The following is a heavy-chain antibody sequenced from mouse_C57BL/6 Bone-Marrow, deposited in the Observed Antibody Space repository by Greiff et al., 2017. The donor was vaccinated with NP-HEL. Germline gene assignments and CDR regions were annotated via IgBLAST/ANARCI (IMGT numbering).Heavy chain of an antibody. CDR3: ARICPFYYGSSYDYAMDY. V-gene: IGHV8-8*01. Sequence: QVTLKVSGPGILQPSQTLSLTCSFSGFSLSTFGMGVGWIRQPSGKGLEWLAHIWWDDDKYYNPALKSRLTISKDTSKNQVFLKIANVDTSDTATYYCARICPFYYGSSYDYAMDYWGQGTSVTVSS. CDR1: GFSLSTFGMG. CDR2: IWWDDDK. J-gene: IGHJ4*01. D-gene: IGHD1-1*01.